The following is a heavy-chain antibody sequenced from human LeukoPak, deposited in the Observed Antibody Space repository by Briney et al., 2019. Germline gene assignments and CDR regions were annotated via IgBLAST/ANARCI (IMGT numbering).Heavy chain of an antibody. V-gene: IGHV3-23*01. J-gene: IGHJ6*03. D-gene: IGHD2-21*01. Sequence: GGTLRLSCAASGFTFSSYGMSWVRQAPGKGLEWVSAISGSGGSTYYADSVKGRFTISRDNSKNTLYLQMNSLRAEDTAVYYCANFFCGARGYYYMDVWGKGTTVTISS. CDR1: GFTFSSYG. CDR3: ANFFCGARGYYYMDV. CDR2: ISGSGGST.